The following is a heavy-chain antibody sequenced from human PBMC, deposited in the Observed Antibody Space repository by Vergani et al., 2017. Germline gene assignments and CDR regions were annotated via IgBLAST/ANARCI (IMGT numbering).Heavy chain of an antibody. Sequence: QVQLVQSGAEVKKPGSSVKVSCKASGGTFSSYAISWVRQAPGQGLEWMGGIIPIFGTANYAQKFQGRVTITADESTSTAYMELSSLRSEDTAVYYCTTDPYSSGWSEAGGYYYYYYMDVWGKGTTVTVSS. V-gene: IGHV1-69*01. CDR3: TTDPYSSGWSEAGGYYYYYYMDV. D-gene: IGHD6-19*01. J-gene: IGHJ6*03. CDR1: GGTFSSYA. CDR2: IIPIFGTA.